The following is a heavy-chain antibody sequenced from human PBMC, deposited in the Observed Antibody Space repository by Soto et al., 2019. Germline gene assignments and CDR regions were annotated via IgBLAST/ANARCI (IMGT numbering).Heavy chain of an antibody. J-gene: IGHJ6*02. Sequence: ASVKVSCKASGYTFNRYYMHWVRQAPGPGLEWMGIIDPSSGTTSYTQKFQERVTMTRDTSMSTVYMELSRLRSEDTAVYYCARGAVVVPNGLIAGMDVWGLGTTVTVSS. V-gene: IGHV1-46*02. CDR1: GYTFNRYY. CDR2: IDPSSGTT. CDR3: ARGAVVVPNGLIAGMDV. D-gene: IGHD2-15*01.